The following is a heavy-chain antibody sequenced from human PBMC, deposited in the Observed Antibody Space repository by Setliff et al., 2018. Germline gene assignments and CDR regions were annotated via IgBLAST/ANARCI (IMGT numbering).Heavy chain of an antibody. D-gene: IGHD2-8*01. Sequence: PGGSLRLSCAASGFTFSSYWMSWVRQAPGKGLEWVANIKQDGSEKYYVDSVKGRFTISRDSSRNTLYLQMSSLRPEDTALYYCGTNSDSMHYIDFWGQGTLVTVSS. CDR3: GTNSDSMHYIDF. J-gene: IGHJ4*02. V-gene: IGHV3-7*01. CDR2: IKQDGSEK. CDR1: GFTFSSYW.